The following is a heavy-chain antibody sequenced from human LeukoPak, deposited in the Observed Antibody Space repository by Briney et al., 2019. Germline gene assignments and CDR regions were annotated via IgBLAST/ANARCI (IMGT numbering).Heavy chain of an antibody. Sequence: PSETLSLTCTVSAGSFISSSHHWGWIRQSPGKGLEWIGTVYYGRTTYYNPSLDGRVTISLDTSANHFSLQLNSVTAADTAVYYCLRKVGRGGVTMGALDPWGKGSLVTVSP. D-gene: IGHD3-16*01. J-gene: IGHJ5*02. CDR1: AGSFISSSHH. CDR2: VYYGRTT. V-gene: IGHV4-39*02. CDR3: LRKVGRGGVTMGALDP.